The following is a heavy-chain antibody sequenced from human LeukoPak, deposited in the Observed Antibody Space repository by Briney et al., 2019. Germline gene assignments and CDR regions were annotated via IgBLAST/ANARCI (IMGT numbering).Heavy chain of an antibody. CDR2: ISYDGSHK. D-gene: IGHD6-13*01. CDR3: ARDAVIAAALYYFGY. J-gene: IGHJ4*02. V-gene: IGHV3-30*04. CDR1: GFTFRSYA. Sequence: GGSLRLSCAASGFTFRSYAINGRRQAPGKGLEGGAVISYDGSHKYYADSVKGRFPISRDNSKNTLYLHMSSLRAEDTAVYYCARDAVIAAALYYFGYWGQGTLVTVSS.